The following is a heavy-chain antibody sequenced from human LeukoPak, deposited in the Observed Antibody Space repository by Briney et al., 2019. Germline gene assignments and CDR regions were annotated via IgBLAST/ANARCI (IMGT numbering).Heavy chain of an antibody. CDR2: IYSGGST. J-gene: IGHJ6*02. CDR3: ARGQQGAYCSSTSCYRTYYYYGMDV. Sequence: GGSLRLSCAASGFTVSSNYMSWVRQAPGKGLEWVSVIYSGGSTYYADSVKGRFTISRDNSKNTLYLQMNRLRAENTAVYYCARGQQGAYCSSTSCYRTYYYYGMDVWGQGTTVTVSS. V-gene: IGHV3-66*01. D-gene: IGHD2-2*01. CDR1: GFTVSSNY.